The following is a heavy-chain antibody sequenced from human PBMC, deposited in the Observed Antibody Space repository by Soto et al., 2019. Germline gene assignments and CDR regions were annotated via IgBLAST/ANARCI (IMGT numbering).Heavy chain of an antibody. D-gene: IGHD1-26*01. Sequence: ASVKVSGKTSGYTFINHGISWVRQAPGQGLEWMGWVSGHDGNTKYAQKFKGRVTMTTDTSTSTAYMELRSLRSDDTAVYYCARALNQSGSYYPLSYWGQGTLVTVSS. CDR2: VSGHDGNT. V-gene: IGHV1-18*04. CDR1: GYTFINHG. CDR3: ARALNQSGSYYPLSY. J-gene: IGHJ4*02.